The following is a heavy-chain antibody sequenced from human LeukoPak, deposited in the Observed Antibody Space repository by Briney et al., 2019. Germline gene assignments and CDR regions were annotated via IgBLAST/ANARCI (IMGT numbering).Heavy chain of an antibody. CDR1: GFTFSSYS. J-gene: IGHJ4*02. CDR3: ASSTGFGDNLDY. Sequence: GGSLRLSCAASGFTFSSYSMNWVRQAPGKGLEWVSSISSSSSYIYYADSVKGRFTISRDNAKNSLYLQMNSLRAEDTAVYYCASSTGFGDNLDYWGQGTLVTVSS. V-gene: IGHV3-21*01. CDR2: ISSSSSYI. D-gene: IGHD3-10*01.